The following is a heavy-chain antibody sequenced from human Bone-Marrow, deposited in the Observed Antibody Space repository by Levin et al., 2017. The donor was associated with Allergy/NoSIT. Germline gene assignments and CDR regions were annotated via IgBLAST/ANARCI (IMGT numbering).Heavy chain of an antibody. CDR3: ARGRNNAFDI. V-gene: IGHV6-1*01. D-gene: IGHD1-14*01. Sequence: SQTLSLTCAISGDSLSSNGVAWNWIRQSPSRGLEWLGRTYYRSKWYNDYAPSVKSRITINPDTSNSQFSLQLNSVIPEDTTVYYCARGRNNAFDIWGQRTIVTVSS. J-gene: IGHJ3*02. CDR1: GDSLSSNGVA. CDR2: TYYRSKWYN.